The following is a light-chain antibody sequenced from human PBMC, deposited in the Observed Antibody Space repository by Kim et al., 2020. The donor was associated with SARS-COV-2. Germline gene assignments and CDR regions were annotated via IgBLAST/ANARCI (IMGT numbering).Light chain of an antibody. Sequence: SPGQSVTISCTGTSSDVGGYNYVSWYQQHPGKAPKLMFYDVSKRPSGVPDRFSGSKSGNTASLTISGLQAEDEADYYCCSYAGSLVFGGGTQLTVL. V-gene: IGLV2-11*01. CDR3: CSYAGSLV. J-gene: IGLJ2*01. CDR1: SSDVGGYNY. CDR2: DVS.